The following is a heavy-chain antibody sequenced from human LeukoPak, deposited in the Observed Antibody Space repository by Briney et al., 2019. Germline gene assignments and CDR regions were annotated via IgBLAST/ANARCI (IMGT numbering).Heavy chain of an antibody. CDR3: ASGESGWYRDYYGMDV. CDR2: INPNSGGT. V-gene: IGHV1-2*02. Sequence: ASVKVSCKASGYTFTGYYKHWVRQAPGQGLEWMGWINPNSGGTNYAQKFQGRVTMTRDTSISTAYMELSRLRSDDTAVYYCASGESGWYRDYYGMDVWGQGTTVTVSS. D-gene: IGHD6-19*01. CDR1: GYTFTGYY. J-gene: IGHJ6*02.